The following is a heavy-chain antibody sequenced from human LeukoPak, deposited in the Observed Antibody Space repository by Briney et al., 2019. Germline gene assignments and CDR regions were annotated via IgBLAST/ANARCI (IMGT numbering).Heavy chain of an antibody. D-gene: IGHD6-13*01. J-gene: IGHJ4*02. CDR1: GFTFGDYA. Sequence: GGSLRLSCAASGFTFGDYAMHWVRQAPGKGLEWVSLITWDADSTYYADSVKGRFTISRDNSKNSLYLQMNSLRAEDTALYYCAKATSSWHEFDYWGQGTLVTVSS. V-gene: IGHV3-43D*03. CDR2: ITWDADST. CDR3: AKATSSWHEFDY.